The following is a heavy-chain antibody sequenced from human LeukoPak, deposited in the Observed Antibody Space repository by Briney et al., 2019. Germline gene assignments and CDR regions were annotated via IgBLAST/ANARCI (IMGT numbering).Heavy chain of an antibody. Sequence: PGGSLRLSCAASGFTFSGYSMNWVRQAPGRGLEWLSYISSGSRTIFYADSVKGRFTISRDNAKNTLYLQMNSLRAEDTAVYHCARDPLNGDPYFDYWGQGTLVTVSS. V-gene: IGHV3-48*04. CDR1: GFTFSGYS. CDR2: ISSGSRTI. D-gene: IGHD4-17*01. CDR3: ARDPLNGDPYFDY. J-gene: IGHJ4*02.